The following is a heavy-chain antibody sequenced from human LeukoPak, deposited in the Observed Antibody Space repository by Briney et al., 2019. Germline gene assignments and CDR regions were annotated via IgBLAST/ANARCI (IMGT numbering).Heavy chain of an antibody. D-gene: IGHD6-13*01. Sequence: SETLSLTCTVSGGSISSSSYYWGWIRQPPGKGLEWIGSIYYSGSTYYNPSLKSRVTISVDTSKNQFSLKLSSVTAADTAVYYCARQHIAAAAYYYYMDVWGKGTTVTVSS. V-gene: IGHV4-39*07. CDR1: GGSISSSSYY. CDR2: IYYSGST. J-gene: IGHJ6*03. CDR3: ARQHIAAAAYYYYMDV.